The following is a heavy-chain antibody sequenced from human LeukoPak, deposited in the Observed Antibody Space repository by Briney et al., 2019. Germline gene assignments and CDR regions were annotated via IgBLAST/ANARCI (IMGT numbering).Heavy chain of an antibody. Sequence: GGSLRLSCAASGFTFSSYTMNWVRQAPGKGLEWVSISSSSGTIYYADSVKGRFTISRDNAKNSPYLQMNSLRAEDTAVYYCARGIQYNWFDSWGQGTLVTVSS. V-gene: IGHV3-48*04. CDR3: ARGIQYNWFDS. CDR2: ISSSSGTI. J-gene: IGHJ5*01. D-gene: IGHD5-18*01. CDR1: GFTFSSYT.